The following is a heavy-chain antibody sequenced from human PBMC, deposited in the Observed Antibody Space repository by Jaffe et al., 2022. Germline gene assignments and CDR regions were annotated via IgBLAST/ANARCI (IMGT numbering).Heavy chain of an antibody. CDR1: GFTFSSYE. CDR2: ISSSGSTI. V-gene: IGHV3-48*03. J-gene: IGHJ3*02. D-gene: IGHD2-2*01. Sequence: EVQLVESGGGLVQPGGSLRLSCAASGFTFSSYEMNWVRQAPGKGLEWVSYISSSGSTIYYADSVKGRFTISRDNAKNSLYLQMNSLRAEDTAVYYCARGDIVVVPAAMLPVGAFDIWGQGTMVTVSS. CDR3: ARGDIVVVPAAMLPVGAFDI.